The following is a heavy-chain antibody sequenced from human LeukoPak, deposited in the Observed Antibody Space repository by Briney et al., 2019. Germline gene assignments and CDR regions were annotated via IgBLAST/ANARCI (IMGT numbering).Heavy chain of an antibody. CDR3: AKVAYDFWSGYYDY. J-gene: IGHJ4*02. D-gene: IGHD3-3*01. CDR1: GFAFSSYA. CDR2: IICSGGST. V-gene: IGHV3-23*01. Sequence: GSLRLSFAASGFAFSSYAMSWVRRAPGKGLGWVSAIICSGGSTYYSDSVKGRFTISRDNSKNTLYLQMNSLRAEDTAVYYCAKVAYDFWSGYYDYWGQGTLVTVSS.